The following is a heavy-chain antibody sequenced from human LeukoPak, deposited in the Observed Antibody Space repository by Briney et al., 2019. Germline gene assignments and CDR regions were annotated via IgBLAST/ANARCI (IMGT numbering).Heavy chain of an antibody. V-gene: IGHV3-30-3*01. Sequence: QAGGPLTLFYAVSGLHFSSYVMLWARAAPGKALEDVAVISYDGSNKYYTDSVKGRFTISRDNSKNTLYLQMNSLRAEDTAVYYCARDGVASGWYFDYWGLGTLVTVSS. CDR1: GLHFSSYV. J-gene: IGHJ4*02. D-gene: IGHD6-19*01. CDR2: ISYDGSNK. CDR3: ARDGVASGWYFDY.